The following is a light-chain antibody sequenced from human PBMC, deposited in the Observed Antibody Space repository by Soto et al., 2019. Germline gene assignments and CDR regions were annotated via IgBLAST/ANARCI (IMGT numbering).Light chain of an antibody. CDR2: AAS. CDR3: QQSYSTPPWT. J-gene: IGKJ1*01. Sequence: IQMTQSPSTLSACVGDRVTITCRASQTIDSWLAWYQQRPGKPPNLLIYAASSLQSGVPSRFSGSGSGTDFTLTISSLQPEDFATYYCQQSYSTPPWTFGQGTKADIK. CDR1: QTIDSW. V-gene: IGKV1-39*01.